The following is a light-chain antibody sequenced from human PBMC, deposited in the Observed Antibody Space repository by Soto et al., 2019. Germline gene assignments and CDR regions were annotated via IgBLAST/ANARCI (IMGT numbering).Light chain of an antibody. CDR3: QQTFSPPYT. J-gene: IGKJ2*01. CDR1: QSISNS. Sequence: DIQMTQSLSSLSASVGDTVTITCRASQSISNSLSWYQQKPGKPPKFLIYVASTLQRGVPSRFSGSGSGTDFTLAISSLQPEDVATSYCQQTFSPPYTFGQGTKLLIK. CDR2: VAS. V-gene: IGKV1-39*01.